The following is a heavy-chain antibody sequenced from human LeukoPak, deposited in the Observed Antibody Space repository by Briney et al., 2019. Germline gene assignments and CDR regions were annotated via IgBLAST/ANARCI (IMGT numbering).Heavy chain of an antibody. D-gene: IGHD6-19*01. CDR2: INQDGSEK. Sequence: GGSLRLSCAASGFTFRSYWMSWVRQAPGRGLEWVANINQDGSEKNYVDSVKGRFTISRDNAQTSLYLQMNSLRAEDTAVYYCARGGVQWLPQGDWFDPWGQGTLVTVSS. J-gene: IGHJ5*02. V-gene: IGHV3-7*01. CDR3: ARGGVQWLPQGDWFDP. CDR1: GFTFRSYW.